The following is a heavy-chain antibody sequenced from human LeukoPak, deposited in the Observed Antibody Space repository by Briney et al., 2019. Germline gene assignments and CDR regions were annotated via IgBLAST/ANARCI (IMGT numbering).Heavy chain of an antibody. CDR1: GGSVSSCSYY. V-gene: IGHV4-61*01. Sequence: SETLSLTCTVSGGSVSSCSYYWSWIRQPPGKGLEVSGYIYYSGSTNYDPSLKSRVTITVDTYKTQFSLKLSSVTAADTAVDYCAKARVKVSYAFDIWAKGQWSPSLQ. D-gene: IGHD5/OR15-5a*01. CDR3: AKARVKVSYAFDI. J-gene: IGHJ3*02. CDR2: IYYSGST.